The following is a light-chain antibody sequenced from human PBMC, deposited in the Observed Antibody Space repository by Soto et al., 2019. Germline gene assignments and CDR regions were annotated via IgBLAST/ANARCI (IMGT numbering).Light chain of an antibody. CDR2: DVT. CDR1: SSDVGTYNY. Sequence: QSALTQPPSASGSPXQXVTISCTGTSSDVGTYNYVSWYQHPPGKAPKLIIYDVTNRPSGVPDRFSGSKSGNTASLTVSGLQPEDEANYYCSSHAASGVFGGGTKLTVL. J-gene: IGLJ3*02. CDR3: SSHAASGV. V-gene: IGLV2-8*01.